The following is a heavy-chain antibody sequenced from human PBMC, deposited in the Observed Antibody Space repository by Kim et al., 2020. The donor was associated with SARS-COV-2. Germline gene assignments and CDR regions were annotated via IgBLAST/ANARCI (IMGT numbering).Heavy chain of an antibody. CDR3: ARVRTEPSMFRGVIAN. CDR1: GGSISSGGYY. V-gene: IGHV4-31*03. CDR2: IYYSGST. Sequence: SETLSLTCTVSGGSISSGGYYWSWIRQHPGKGLEWIGYIYYSGSTYYNPSLKSRVTISVDTSKNQFSLKLSSVTAADTAVYYCARVRTEPSMFRGVIANWGQGTLVTVSS. J-gene: IGHJ4*02. D-gene: IGHD3-10*01.